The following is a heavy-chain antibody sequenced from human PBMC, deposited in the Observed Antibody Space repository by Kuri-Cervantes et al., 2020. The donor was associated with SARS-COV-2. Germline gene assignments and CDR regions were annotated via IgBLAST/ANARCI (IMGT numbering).Heavy chain of an antibody. V-gene: IGHV4-59*01. D-gene: IGHD4-17*01. CDR2: IYYSGST. CDR3: ARELGLTTVNWFDP. Sequence: GSLRLSCTVSGGSISSYYWSWIRQPPGKGLEWIGYIYYSGSTNYNPSLKGRVTISVDTSKNQFSLKLSSVTAADTAVYYCARELGLTTVNWFDPWGQGTLVTVSS. CDR1: GGSISSYY. J-gene: IGHJ5*02.